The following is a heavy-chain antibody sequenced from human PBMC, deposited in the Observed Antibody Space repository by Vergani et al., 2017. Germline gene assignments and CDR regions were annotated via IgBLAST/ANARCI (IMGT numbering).Heavy chain of an antibody. D-gene: IGHD3-22*01. CDR3: ARLSYDTTPYLQGGYDC. CDR2: ISARYPST. V-gene: IGHV3-23*01. CDR1: GFTFSACP. Sequence: EVQLLQSGGGVIQPGGSVRLSCAASGFTFSACPMTWVRQAPGTGLGWVSAISARYPSTYYADSLKGRFTISRDNSKNMLYLQMNSLRAEDTAVYYCARLSYDTTPYLQGGYDCWGQGTLVSVSS. J-gene: IGHJ4*02.